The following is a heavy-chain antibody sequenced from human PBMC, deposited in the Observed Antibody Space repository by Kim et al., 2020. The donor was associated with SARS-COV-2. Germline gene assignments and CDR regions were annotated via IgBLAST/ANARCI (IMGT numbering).Heavy chain of an antibody. J-gene: IGHJ4*02. D-gene: IGHD2-15*01. CDR2: INAGNGNT. Sequence: ASVKVSCKASGYTFTSYAMHWVRQAPGQRLEWMGWINAGNGNTKYSQKFQGRVTITRDTSASTAYMELSSLRSEDTAVYYCARLMVVVAAKGSLDYWGQGTLVTVSS. V-gene: IGHV1-3*01. CDR1: GYTFTSYA. CDR3: ARLMVVVAAKGSLDY.